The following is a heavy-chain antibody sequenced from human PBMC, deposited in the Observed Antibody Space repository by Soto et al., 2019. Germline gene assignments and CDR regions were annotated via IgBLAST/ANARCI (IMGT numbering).Heavy chain of an antibody. CDR1: GFTFSDAW. J-gene: IGHJ1*01. CDR2: IKSKTNGGTA. D-gene: IGHD1-26*01. Sequence: EVQLVESGGGLVKPGGSLRLSCTASGFTFSDAWMTWVRQAPGKGLDWVGRIKSKTNGGTADYAPPVKGRFTISRDDSKNTLYVQMNSLKTEDTAVYYCATRPTSSDVGPEKYLPHGGPCTLVTVSS. V-gene: IGHV3-15*01. CDR3: ATRPTSSDVGPEKYLPH.